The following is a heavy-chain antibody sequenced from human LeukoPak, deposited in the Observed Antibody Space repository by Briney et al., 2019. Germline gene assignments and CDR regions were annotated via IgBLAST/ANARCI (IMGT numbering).Heavy chain of an antibody. CDR2: MNPNSGNT. D-gene: IGHD6-19*01. Sequence: ASVKVSCKASGYTFTSYDINWVRQATGQGLEWMGWMNPNSGNTGYAQKFQGRVTITRNTSISTAYMELSSLSSVTAADTAVYYCASIAVPDPAFDYWGQGTLVTVSS. V-gene: IGHV1-8*03. J-gene: IGHJ4*02. CDR1: GYTFTSYD. CDR3: ASIAVPDPAFDY.